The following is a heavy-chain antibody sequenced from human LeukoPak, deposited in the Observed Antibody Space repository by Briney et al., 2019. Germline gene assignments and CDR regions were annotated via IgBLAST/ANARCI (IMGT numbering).Heavy chain of an antibody. J-gene: IGHJ3*02. Sequence: PSGTLSLTCPVSGGSIIASDWWTWVRQAPGKGLEWVGEVFHTGSRNYSPSLKGRITISIDKYKSQFYLQLNSVTAADAAVYFCSRRNSLYDAFDIWGPGRLIAVSS. CDR3: SRRNSLYDAFDI. CDR1: GGSIIASDW. V-gene: IGHV4-4*02. CDR2: VFHTGSR.